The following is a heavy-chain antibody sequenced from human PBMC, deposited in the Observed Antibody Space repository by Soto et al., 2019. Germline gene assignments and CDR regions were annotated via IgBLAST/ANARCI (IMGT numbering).Heavy chain of an antibody. Sequence: GESLKISCAASGFIFSDYAMNWVRQAPGKGLEWVSYIRSSSSTIFYADSVKGRFTISRDNAKNSLYLQMNSLRDEDTAVYYCARESYGSADYWGQGTLVTVSS. V-gene: IGHV3-48*02. CDR2: IRSSSSTI. D-gene: IGHD2-15*01. CDR1: GFIFSDYA. CDR3: ARESYGSADY. J-gene: IGHJ4*02.